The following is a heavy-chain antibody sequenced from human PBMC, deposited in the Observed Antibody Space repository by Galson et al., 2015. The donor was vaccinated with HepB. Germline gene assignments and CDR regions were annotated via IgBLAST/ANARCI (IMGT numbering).Heavy chain of an antibody. CDR3: ARDGGYGSGSYYTLTPFDY. CDR2: IIPILGIA. D-gene: IGHD3-10*01. CDR1: GGTFSSYT. J-gene: IGHJ4*02. V-gene: IGHV1-69*04. Sequence: SVKVSCKASGGTFSSYTISWVRQAPGQGLEWMGRIIPILGIANYAQKFQGRVTITADKSTSTAYMELSSLRSEDTAVYYCARDGGYGSGSYYTLTPFDYWGQGTLVTVSS.